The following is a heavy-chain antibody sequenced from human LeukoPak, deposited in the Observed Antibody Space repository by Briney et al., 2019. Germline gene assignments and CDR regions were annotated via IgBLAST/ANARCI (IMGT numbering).Heavy chain of an antibody. CDR1: GGSISSSNW. CDR2: TYDSGST. D-gene: IGHD1-26*01. V-gene: IGHV4-4*02. J-gene: IGHJ4*02. CDR3: ARGLSGSYYAY. Sequence: SETLTLTCAVSGGSISSSNWWSWVRQPPGKGLEWIGETYDSGSTNYNPSLKSRVTISVDKPKNQFSLKLSSVTAADTAVYYCARGLSGSYYAYWGQGTLVTVSS.